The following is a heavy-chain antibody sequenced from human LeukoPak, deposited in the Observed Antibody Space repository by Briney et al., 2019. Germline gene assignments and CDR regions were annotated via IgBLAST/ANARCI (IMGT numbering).Heavy chain of an antibody. J-gene: IGHJ4*02. Sequence: GGSLRLSCAASGFTFSSYGMHWVRQAPGKGLEWVAFIRYDGSNKYYADSVKGRFTISRDNSKNTLYLQMNSLRAEDTAVYYCAKDRITIFGVVIPTGDYWGQGTLVTVSS. CDR2: IRYDGSNK. D-gene: IGHD3-3*01. CDR1: GFTFSSYG. V-gene: IGHV3-30*02. CDR3: AKDRITIFGVVIPTGDY.